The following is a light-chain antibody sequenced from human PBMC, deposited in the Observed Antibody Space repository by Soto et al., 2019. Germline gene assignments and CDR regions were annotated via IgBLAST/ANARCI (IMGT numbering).Light chain of an antibody. CDR3: SSYTSSSNLYV. CDR2: DVT. Sequence: QSALTQPASVSGSPGQSITISCTGTSSDVGDNNYVSWYQHHPGKAPKLMIYDVTHRPSGISNRFSGSKSGNTASLTISGLQAADEDDYYCSSYTSSSNLYVFGTGTKLTVL. V-gene: IGLV2-14*03. J-gene: IGLJ1*01. CDR1: SSDVGDNNY.